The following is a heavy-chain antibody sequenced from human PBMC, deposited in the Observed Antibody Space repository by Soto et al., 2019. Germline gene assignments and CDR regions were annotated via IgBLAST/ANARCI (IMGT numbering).Heavy chain of an antibody. CDR3: ARISRYGYDFDY. Sequence: ESGPTLVNPTETLTLTCTVSGFSLSRADVGVSWILQPPGKALEWLAHIFSNDEKSYSTSLKSSLTISKDTSKSQVVLMMTNVDPVDTATYYCARISRYGYDFDYWGQGTLVTVSS. CDR1: GFSLSRADVG. J-gene: IGHJ4*02. CDR2: IFSNDEK. D-gene: IGHD5-12*01. V-gene: IGHV2-26*02.